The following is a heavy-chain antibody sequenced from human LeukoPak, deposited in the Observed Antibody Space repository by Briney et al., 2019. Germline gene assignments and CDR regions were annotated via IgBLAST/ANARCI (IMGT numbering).Heavy chain of an antibody. CDR3: AREYRGWDDY. J-gene: IGHJ4*02. Sequence: EASVKVSCKASGYTFTSYDINWVRQATGQGLEWMGIINPSGGSTSYAQKFQGRVTMTRDTSTSTVYMELSSLRSEDTAVYYCAREYRGWDDYWGQGTLVTVSS. V-gene: IGHV1-46*01. CDR2: INPSGGST. CDR1: GYTFTSYD. D-gene: IGHD6-19*01.